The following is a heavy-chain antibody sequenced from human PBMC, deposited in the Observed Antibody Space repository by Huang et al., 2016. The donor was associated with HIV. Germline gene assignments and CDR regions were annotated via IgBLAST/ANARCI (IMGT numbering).Heavy chain of an antibody. V-gene: IGHV1-18*01. CDR2: ISAYNGNT. CDR3: ARVGPYYYGSGSKSPFDY. D-gene: IGHD3-10*01. Sequence: QIQLVQSGAEVKKPGASVKVTCKASGYSFSSYGITWVRQAPGQGLEWMGWISAYNGNTDYAKKGQGRVNMTTDISTTTAYMELRSLRSDDTAVYYCARVGPYYYGSGSKSPFDYWGQGTLVTVSS. J-gene: IGHJ4*02. CDR1: GYSFSSYG.